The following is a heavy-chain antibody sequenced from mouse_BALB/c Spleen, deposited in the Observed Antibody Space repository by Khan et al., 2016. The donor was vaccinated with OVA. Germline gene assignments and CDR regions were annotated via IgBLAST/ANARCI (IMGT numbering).Heavy chain of an antibody. V-gene: IGHV6-6*02. CDR2: IRLKSDNYAT. CDR3: TQLGRSY. J-gene: IGHJ3*01. Sequence: EVKLEESGGGLVQPGGSMKLSCVASGFTFSSDWMSWVRQSPEKGLEWVAEIRLKSDNYATHYAESVKGKFTISRDDSKSRLYLPMTSLRAEDTGIYYCTQLGRSYWGQGTLVTVSA. CDR1: GFTFSSDW. D-gene: IGHD4-1*02.